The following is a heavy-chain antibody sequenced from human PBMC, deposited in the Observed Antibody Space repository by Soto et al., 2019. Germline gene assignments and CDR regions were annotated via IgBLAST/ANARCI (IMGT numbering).Heavy chain of an antibody. Sequence: QVQLQESGPGLVKPSQTLSLTCTVSGGSISSGGYYWSWIRQHPGKCLEWMGYIYYSGSTYYNPALTSRVTISVDTSKNPFSLKLSSVTDADTAVYYCARDGLQSGYGMDVWGQGTTFTVSS. CDR1: GGSISSGGYY. CDR3: ARDGLQSGYGMDV. CDR2: IYYSGST. V-gene: IGHV4-31*03. J-gene: IGHJ6*02. D-gene: IGHD2-15*01.